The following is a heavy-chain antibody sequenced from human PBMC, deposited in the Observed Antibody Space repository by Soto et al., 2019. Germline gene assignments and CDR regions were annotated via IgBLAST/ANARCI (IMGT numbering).Heavy chain of an antibody. CDR2: IRPTGDFT. V-gene: IGHV1-46*01. D-gene: IGHD3-9*01. Sequence: ASVKVSCKASGDTFTDYYIHWVRQAPGQGLEWMGVIRPTGDFTNYAQKFQGRVTMTRDTSTSTVYMVLSSLKSEDTAVYYCARDRPTTWFRTGMDVWGQRTTVTVSS. CDR3: ARDRPTTWFRTGMDV. J-gene: IGHJ6*02. CDR1: GDTFTDYY.